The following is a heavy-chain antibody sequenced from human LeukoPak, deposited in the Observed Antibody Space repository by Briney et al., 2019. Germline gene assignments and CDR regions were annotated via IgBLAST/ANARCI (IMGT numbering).Heavy chain of an antibody. CDR2: IYYSGST. CDR1: GGSISSSSYY. CDR3: ARSYYYDSSGYRIWRWADAFDI. V-gene: IGHV4-39*01. D-gene: IGHD3-22*01. J-gene: IGHJ3*02. Sequence: SETLSLTCTVSGGSISSSSYYWGWIRRPPGKGLEWIGSIYYSGSTYYNPSLKSRVTISVDTSKIQFSLKQSSVTAADTAVYYCARSYYYDSSGYRIWRWADAFDIWGQGTMVTVSS.